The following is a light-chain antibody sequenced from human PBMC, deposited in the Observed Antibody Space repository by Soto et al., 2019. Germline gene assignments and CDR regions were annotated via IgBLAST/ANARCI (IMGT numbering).Light chain of an antibody. Sequence: QSALTQPRSVSGSPGQSVTISCTGTSSDIGGYNYVSWYQQHPGKAPKLMIYDVSKRPSGVPDRFSGSKSDNTASLTISGLQAEDEADYYCSSYAGSNTWVFGGGTKLTVL. CDR3: SSYAGSNTWV. J-gene: IGLJ3*02. CDR1: SSDIGGYNY. CDR2: DVS. V-gene: IGLV2-11*01.